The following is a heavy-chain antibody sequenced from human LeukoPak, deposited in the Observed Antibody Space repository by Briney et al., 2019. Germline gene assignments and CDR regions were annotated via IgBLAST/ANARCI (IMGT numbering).Heavy chain of an antibody. V-gene: IGHV4-59*01. D-gene: IGHD3-22*01. J-gene: IGHJ4*02. CDR2: IYYSGST. CDR1: GGSISSYY. Sequence: NPSETLSLTCTVSGGSISSYYWSWIRQPPGKGLEWIGYIYYSGSTNYNPSLKSRVTISVDTSKNQFSLKLSSVTAADTAVYYCARGSQERIVVVPFDYWGQGTLVTVSS. CDR3: ARGSQERIVVVPFDY.